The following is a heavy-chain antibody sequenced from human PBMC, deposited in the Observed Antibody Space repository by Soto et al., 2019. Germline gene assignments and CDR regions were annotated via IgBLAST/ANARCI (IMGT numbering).Heavy chain of an antibody. CDR3: ARKAWVRFDY. J-gene: IGHJ4*02. V-gene: IGHV4-4*02. D-gene: IGHD7-27*01. CDR1: GDSISSSVW. CDR2: VFHTGNT. Sequence: SETLSLTCAVSGDSISSSVWCTWVRQPPGKGLEWIGEVFHTGNTNYNPSLKSRVTMSVDKSTNEFSLKVTSVTAADTAIYYCARKAWVRFDYWGQGALVTVSS.